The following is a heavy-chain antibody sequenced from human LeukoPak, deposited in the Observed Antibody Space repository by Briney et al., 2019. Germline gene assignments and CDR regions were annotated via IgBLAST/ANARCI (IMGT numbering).Heavy chain of an antibody. CDR1: GVSFSDYY. D-gene: IGHD5-24*01. J-gene: IGHJ4*02. CDR2: ISSDGGAM. Sequence: GGSLRLSCAASGVSFSDYYMTWIRQAPGKGLEWVSSISSDGGAMYYADSVKGRFTISRDNAKNSLYLQMNSLRAEDTAIYYCTRVGYIDEGIDYWGQGTLVTVSS. CDR3: TRVGYIDEGIDY. V-gene: IGHV3-11*04.